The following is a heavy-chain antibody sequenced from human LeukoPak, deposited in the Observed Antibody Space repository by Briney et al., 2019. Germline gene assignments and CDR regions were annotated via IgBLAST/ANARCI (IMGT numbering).Heavy chain of an antibody. V-gene: IGHV3-23*01. CDR1: GFTFSSYA. Sequence: PGGSLRLSCAAFGFTFSSYAMSWVRQAPGKGLEWVSAISGSGGSTYYADSVKGRFTISRDNSKNTLYLQMNSLRAEDTAVYYCAKRHDSSGYYYVPPYFDYWGQGTLVTVSS. CDR2: ISGSGGST. D-gene: IGHD3-22*01. J-gene: IGHJ4*02. CDR3: AKRHDSSGYYYVPPYFDY.